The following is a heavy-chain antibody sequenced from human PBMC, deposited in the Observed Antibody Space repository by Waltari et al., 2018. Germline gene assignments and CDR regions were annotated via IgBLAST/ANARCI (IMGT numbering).Heavy chain of an antibody. V-gene: IGHV4-4*02. D-gene: IGHD3-10*01. J-gene: IGHJ6*02. CDR2: IYHSGST. Sequence: QVQLQESGPGLVKPSGTLSLTCAVSGGSISSSNWWSWVRQPPGKGLEWIGEIYHSGSTNYNPSLKSRVTRSVDKSKNQFSLKLSSVTAADTAVYYCASNYYGSGSYSNYYYYYGMDVWGQGTTVTVSS. CDR1: GGSISSSNW. CDR3: ASNYYGSGSYSNYYYYYGMDV.